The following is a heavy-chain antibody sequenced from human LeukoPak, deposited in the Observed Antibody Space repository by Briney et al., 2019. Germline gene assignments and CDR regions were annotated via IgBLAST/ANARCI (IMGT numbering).Heavy chain of an antibody. D-gene: IGHD1-26*01. V-gene: IGHV3-23*01. J-gene: IGHJ1*01. Sequence: GGSLRLSCAASGFTFSSYAMSWVRQAPGKGLEWVSAISGSGGSTYYADSVKGRFTISRDNSKNTLYPQMNSLRAEDTAVYYCARDDTQISIVGATSNRYFQHWGQGTPVTVSS. CDR3: ARDDTQISIVGATSNRYFQH. CDR1: GFTFSSYA. CDR2: ISGSGGST.